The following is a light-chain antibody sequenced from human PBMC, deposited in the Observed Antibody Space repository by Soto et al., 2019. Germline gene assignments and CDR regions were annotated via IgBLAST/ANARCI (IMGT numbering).Light chain of an antibody. Sequence: QAVVTQPPSVSAAPGQKVTISCSVSIFNIGNNYVSWYQQLPGTAPKLLICDNDKRPSGIPDRFSVSKSGTSATLGIAGLQTGDEADYYCGTWDSSLSAVVFGGGTQLTVL. J-gene: IGLJ2*01. CDR2: DND. CDR3: GTWDSSLSAVV. CDR1: IFNIGNNY. V-gene: IGLV1-51*01.